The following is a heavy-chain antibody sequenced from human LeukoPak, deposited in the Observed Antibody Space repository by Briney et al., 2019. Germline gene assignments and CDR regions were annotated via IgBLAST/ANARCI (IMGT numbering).Heavy chain of an antibody. CDR2: IIPIFGTT. V-gene: IGHV1-69*13. CDR1: GGTFSTYA. J-gene: IGHJ4*02. CDR3: ARGNSSSWEFDF. Sequence: ASVKVSCKASGGTFSTYAISWVRQAPGQGLEWMGGIIPIFGTTNYAQKFQGRVTIAADESTSTAYMELSGLRSEDTAVYYCARGNSSSWEFDFWGQGTLVTVSS. D-gene: IGHD6-13*01.